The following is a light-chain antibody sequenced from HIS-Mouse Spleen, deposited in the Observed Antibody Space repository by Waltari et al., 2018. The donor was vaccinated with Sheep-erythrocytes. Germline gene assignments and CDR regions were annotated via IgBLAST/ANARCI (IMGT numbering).Light chain of an antibody. CDR1: SSAVGIYNL. J-gene: IGLJ3*02. Sequence: QSALTQPASVSGSPGQSITISCTGTSSAVGIYNLVSWYQQHPGKAPKLMIYEGSKRPSGVSNRLSGSQSGNTASLTISGLPAEDEADYYCCSYAGSSTPWVFGGGTKLTVL. CDR3: CSYAGSSTPWV. CDR2: EGS. V-gene: IGLV2-23*01.